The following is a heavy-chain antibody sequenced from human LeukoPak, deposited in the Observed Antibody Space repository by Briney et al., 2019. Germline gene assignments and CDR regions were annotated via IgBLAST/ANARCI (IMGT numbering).Heavy chain of an antibody. CDR1: RFTFSSFR. V-gene: IGHV3-48*02. CDR2: ISASSSTM. J-gene: IGHJ4*02. Sequence: GGSLRLSCVAYRFTFSSFRMNWVRQAPGKGLEWISYISASSSTMYYADSMKGRFTISRDNAKNSLSLQINSLRDEDTAVFYCARDAGTGYFDYWGQGTLVTVSS. CDR3: ARDAGTGYFDY. D-gene: IGHD1-1*01.